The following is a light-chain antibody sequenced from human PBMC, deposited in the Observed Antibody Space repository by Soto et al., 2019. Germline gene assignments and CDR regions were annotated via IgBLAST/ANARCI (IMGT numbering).Light chain of an antibody. V-gene: IGLV2-14*01. CDR2: EVS. CDR3: ISYISSSTVVV. Sequence: QSALTQPASVSGSPGQSITISCTGTSRDVVGYNYVSWHQQHPGKAPKVIITEVSNRSSGVSNRFSGSKSGNTTSLTISGLQAEDGVDYYCISYISSSTVVVFGGGTKLTV. CDR1: SRDVVGYNY. J-gene: IGLJ2*01.